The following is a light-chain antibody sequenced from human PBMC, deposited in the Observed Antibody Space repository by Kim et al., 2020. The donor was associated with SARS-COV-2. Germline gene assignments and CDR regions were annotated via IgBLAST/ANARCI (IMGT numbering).Light chain of an antibody. J-gene: IGLJ2*01. CDR2: DVS. CDR1: SSDVGRYNY. CDR3: SSYTSSTTLV. Sequence: QSALTQPASVSGSPGQSITISCTGTSSDVGRYNYVSWYQQHPAKAPKLIIYDVSKRPSGVSNRISGSKSSNTASLTISGLQAEDEADYYCSSYTSSTTLVFGGGTQLTVL. V-gene: IGLV2-14*01.